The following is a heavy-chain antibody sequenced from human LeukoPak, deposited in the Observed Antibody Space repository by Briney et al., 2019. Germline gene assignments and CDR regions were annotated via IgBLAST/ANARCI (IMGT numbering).Heavy chain of an antibody. V-gene: IGHV4-59*01. D-gene: IGHD5-12*01. J-gene: IGHJ4*02. CDR1: GGSISSYY. Sequence: PWETLSLTCTVSGGSISSYYWSWIRQPPGEGLEWIGYIYYSGSPKSNPSLESRVTISVDTSRNHFSLNLTSVTAADTAMYYCARGYSSTSYYFEYWGQGSLVTVSS. CDR2: IYYSGSP. CDR3: ARGYSSTSYYFEY.